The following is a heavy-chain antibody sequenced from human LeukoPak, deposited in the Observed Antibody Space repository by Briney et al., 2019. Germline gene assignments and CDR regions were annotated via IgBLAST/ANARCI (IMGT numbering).Heavy chain of an antibody. CDR3: ARDRGDGDAPDAFDI. CDR1: GFTFSSYA. V-gene: IGHV3-30*04. CDR2: ISYDGSNK. J-gene: IGHJ3*02. D-gene: IGHD4-17*01. Sequence: GGSLRLSCAASGFTFSSYAMHWVRQAPGKGLEWVSVISYDGSNKYYADSVKGRFTISRDNSKNTLYLQMNSLRAEDTAVYYCARDRGDGDAPDAFDICGQGTMATVSS.